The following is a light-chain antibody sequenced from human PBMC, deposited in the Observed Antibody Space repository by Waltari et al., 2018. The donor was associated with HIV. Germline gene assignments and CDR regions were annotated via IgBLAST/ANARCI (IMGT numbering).Light chain of an antibody. CDR3: MQALQTPIT. J-gene: IGKJ5*01. V-gene: IGKV2-28*01. CDR2: LGS. Sequence: PGEPASISCRSSQSLLHSNGYNYLDWYLQKPGQSPQLLIYLGSNRASGVPDRFSGSGSGTDFTLKISRVEAEDVGVYYCMQALQTPITFGQGTRLEIK. CDR1: QSLLHSNGYNY.